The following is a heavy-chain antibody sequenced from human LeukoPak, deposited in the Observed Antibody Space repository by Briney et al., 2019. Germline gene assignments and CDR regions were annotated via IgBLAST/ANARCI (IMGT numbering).Heavy chain of an antibody. Sequence: SETLSLTCTVSGGSISSYYWSWIRQHAGKGLEWIGRSYTSGSTNYNPSLKSRVTMSVDTSKNQFSLKLSSVTAADTAVYYCARDYHRDYDFWGALNWFDSWGQGTLVTVSS. V-gene: IGHV4-4*07. CDR3: ARDYHRDYDFWGALNWFDS. D-gene: IGHD3-3*01. J-gene: IGHJ5*01. CDR1: GGSISSYY. CDR2: SYTSGST.